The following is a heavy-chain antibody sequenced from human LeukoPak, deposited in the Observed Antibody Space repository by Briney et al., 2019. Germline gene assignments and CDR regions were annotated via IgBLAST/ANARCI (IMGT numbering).Heavy chain of an antibody. CDR2: IYSGGST. J-gene: IGHJ6*03. V-gene: IGHV3-53*01. Sequence: PGGSLRLSCAASGFTVSSNYMSWVRQAPGKGLEWVSVIYSGGSTYYADSVKGRFTVSRDNSKNTLYLQMNSLRAEDTAVYYCARAHYDYYYMDVWGKGTTVTVSS. CDR3: ARAHYDYYYMDV. CDR1: GFTVSSNY.